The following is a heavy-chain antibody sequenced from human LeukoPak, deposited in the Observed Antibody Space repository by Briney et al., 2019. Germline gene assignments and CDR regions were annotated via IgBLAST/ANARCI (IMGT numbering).Heavy chain of an antibody. J-gene: IGHJ4*02. Sequence: TSETLSLTCTVSGGSISSYYWSWIRQPPGKGLEWIGYIYYSGSTNYNPSLKSRVTISVDTSKNQFSLKLSSVTAADTAVYYCARLGGELHRDYWGQGTLVTVSS. CDR2: IYYSGST. CDR3: ARLGGELHRDY. CDR1: GGSISSYY. V-gene: IGHV4-59*01. D-gene: IGHD1-26*01.